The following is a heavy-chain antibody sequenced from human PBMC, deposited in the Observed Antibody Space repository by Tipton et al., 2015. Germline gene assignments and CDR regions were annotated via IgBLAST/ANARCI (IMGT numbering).Heavy chain of an antibody. Sequence: QVQLVQSGTEVKKPGASVKVSCKASGYTFTSFGISWARQAPGQGLEWMGWISAFSGNTNYAQKFQGRVTMTTDTSTTTAYMELRSLRFDDTAVYYCARGDSSGPDYWGQGTLVTVSS. V-gene: IGHV1-18*01. CDR3: ARGDSSGPDY. D-gene: IGHD6-19*01. J-gene: IGHJ4*02. CDR1: GYTFTSFG. CDR2: ISAFSGNT.